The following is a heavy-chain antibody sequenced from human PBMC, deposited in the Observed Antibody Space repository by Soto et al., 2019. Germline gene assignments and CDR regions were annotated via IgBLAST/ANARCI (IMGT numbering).Heavy chain of an antibody. CDR1: GGSISSGGYY. D-gene: IGHD3-22*01. J-gene: IGHJ6*02. V-gene: IGHV4-31*03. CDR3: ARDFYDSSGYYSYYYGMDV. CDR2: IYYSGST. Sequence: KPSETLSLTCTVSGGSISSGGYYWSWIRQHPGKGLEWIGYIYYSGSTYYNPSLKSRVTISVDTSKNQFSLKLSSVTAADTAVYYCARDFYDSSGYYSYYYGMDVWGQGTTVTVSS.